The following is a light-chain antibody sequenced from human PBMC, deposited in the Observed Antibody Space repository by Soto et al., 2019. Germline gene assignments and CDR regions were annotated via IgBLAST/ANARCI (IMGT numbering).Light chain of an antibody. V-gene: IGKV3-11*01. J-gene: IGKJ3*01. CDR1: ESIGAY. CDR2: DAS. CDR3: QQRANWPLFT. Sequence: EVVLPQSPATLSLSPGERATLSCRASESIGAYLAWYQHRPGQPPRLLIYDASNRSTDIPPRFSGSGSGTDFTLTISSLEPEDVALDYCQQRANWPLFTFGPATRVDL.